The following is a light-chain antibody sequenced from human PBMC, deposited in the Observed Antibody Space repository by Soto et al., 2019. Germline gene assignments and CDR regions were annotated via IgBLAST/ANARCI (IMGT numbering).Light chain of an antibody. CDR3: QQYNNWWT. V-gene: IGKV3-15*01. CDR1: QSVSSN. J-gene: IGKJ1*01. CDR2: GAS. Sequence: DIVMPPSPAPLSVSPGERATLSCRASQSVSSNLAWYQQTPGQAPRLLIYGASTRATGIPARFSGSGSGTEFTLTISSLQSEDFAVYYCQQYNNWWTFGQGTKVEIK.